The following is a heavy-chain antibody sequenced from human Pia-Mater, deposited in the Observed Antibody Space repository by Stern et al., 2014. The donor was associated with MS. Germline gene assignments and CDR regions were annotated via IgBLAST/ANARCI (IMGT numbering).Heavy chain of an antibody. V-gene: IGHV1-69*06. D-gene: IGHD1-1*01. CDR3: AREVGSLAMDV. J-gene: IGHJ6*01. CDR2: ITPIFGSA. Sequence: VQLVESAAEVKKPGSSVKVSCKASGDTFTDYAIRWVRPAPVQGPAWMGGITPIFGSADYAQKFQGRLTITADRSTSTAYMDLSSMTSEDTAVYYCAREVGSLAMDVWGQGTTVIVSS. CDR1: GDTFTDYA.